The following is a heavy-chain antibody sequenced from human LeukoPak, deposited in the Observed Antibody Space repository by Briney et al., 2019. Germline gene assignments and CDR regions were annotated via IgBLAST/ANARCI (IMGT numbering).Heavy chain of an antibody. CDR3: ARRPITMVRGRYYYYMDV. D-gene: IGHD3-10*01. Sequence: PSETLSLTCTASGGSISSSSYYWGWIRQPPGKGLEWIGSIYYSGSTYYNPSLKSRVTISVDTSKNQFSLKLSSVTAADTAVYYCARRPITMVRGRYYYYMDVWGKGTTVTVSS. CDR1: GGSISSSSYY. CDR2: IYYSGST. V-gene: IGHV4-39*01. J-gene: IGHJ6*03.